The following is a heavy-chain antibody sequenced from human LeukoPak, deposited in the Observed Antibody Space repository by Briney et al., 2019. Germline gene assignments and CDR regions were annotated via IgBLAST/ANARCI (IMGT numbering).Heavy chain of an antibody. D-gene: IGHD3-10*01. Sequence: GASVKVSCKASGYTFTGYYIHWVRQAPGQGLEWMGWISAYNGNKNYAQKFQGRVTMTTDTSTSTAYMELRSLTSDDTAVYFCARDRSGNYGRPFDYWGQGALVTVSS. V-gene: IGHV1-18*04. CDR2: ISAYNGNK. J-gene: IGHJ4*02. CDR3: ARDRSGNYGRPFDY. CDR1: GYTFTGYY.